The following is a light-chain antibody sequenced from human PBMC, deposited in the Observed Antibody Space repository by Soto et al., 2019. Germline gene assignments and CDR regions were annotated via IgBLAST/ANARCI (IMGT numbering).Light chain of an antibody. V-gene: IGKV4-1*01. CDR1: QSLLH. CDR2: WAS. CDR3: QQYYTTPVT. Sequence: DIVMTQSPDSLAVSLGEGATINCKSSQSLLHLAWYQQKPGQPPKLLIYWASTRESGVPDRFSGSGSGTDFTLTISSRQAEDVAVYYCQQYYTTPVTFGQGTKVEIK. J-gene: IGKJ1*01.